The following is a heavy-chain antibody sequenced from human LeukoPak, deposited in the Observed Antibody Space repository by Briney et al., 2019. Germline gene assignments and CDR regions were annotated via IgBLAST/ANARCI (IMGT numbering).Heavy chain of an antibody. J-gene: IGHJ5*02. Sequence: ASVKVSCKASGYTFTGYYMHWVRQAPGQGLEWMGWINPNSGGTNYAQKFQGRVTMTRDTSISAAYMELSRLRSDDTAVYYCARYAGLLYDWFDPWGQGTLVTVSS. CDR2: INPNSGGT. V-gene: IGHV1-2*02. CDR1: GYTFTGYY. CDR3: ARYAGLLYDWFDP. D-gene: IGHD2-2*02.